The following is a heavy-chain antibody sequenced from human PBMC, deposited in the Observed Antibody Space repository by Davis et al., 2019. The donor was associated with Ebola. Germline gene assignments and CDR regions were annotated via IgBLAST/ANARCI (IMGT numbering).Heavy chain of an antibody. CDR1: GGSTSSSNW. V-gene: IGHV4-4*02. CDR2: IYHSGST. CDR3: ASDRGWVQGYYFDY. J-gene: IGHJ4*02. Sequence: SETLSLTCAVSGGSTSSSNWWRWVRQHSGKGLEWIGEIYHSGSTNYNPSLKSRVTISVDKSKNQFSLKLSSVTAADTAVYYCASDRGWVQGYYFDYWGQGTLVTVSS. D-gene: IGHD3-10*01.